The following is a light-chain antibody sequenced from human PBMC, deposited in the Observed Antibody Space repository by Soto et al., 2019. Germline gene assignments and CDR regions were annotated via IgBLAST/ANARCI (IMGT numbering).Light chain of an antibody. Sequence: DIQMTQSPSSLSASVGDRVTITCRASQGISKYLGWYQQKPGKVPKLLIYDVPTLHSDVPSRFSGGGSGTEFTLIVSSLQPDDFANYYCQQYHAYPYTFGQGTKVDI. CDR1: QGISKY. J-gene: IGKJ2*01. V-gene: IGKV1-16*01. CDR3: QQYHAYPYT. CDR2: DVP.